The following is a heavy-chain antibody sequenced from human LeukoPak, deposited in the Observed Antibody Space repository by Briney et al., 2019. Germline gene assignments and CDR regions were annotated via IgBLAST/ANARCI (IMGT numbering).Heavy chain of an antibody. V-gene: IGHV1-69*02. CDR3: ARYDFWSGYYFDY. J-gene: IGHJ4*02. D-gene: IGHD3-3*01. CDR2: IIPILGIA. CDR1: GGTFSSYT. Sequence: SVKVSCKASGGTFSSYTISWVRQAPGQGLEWMGRIIPILGIANYAQKFQGRVTITADNSTSTAYMELSSLRSEDTAVYYCARYDFWSGYYFDYWGQGTLVTVSS.